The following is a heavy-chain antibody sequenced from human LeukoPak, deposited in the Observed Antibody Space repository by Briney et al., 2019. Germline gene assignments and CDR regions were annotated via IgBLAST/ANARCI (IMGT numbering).Heavy chain of an antibody. V-gene: IGHV3-9*01. CDR1: GFTFDDYA. CDR3: AKDADSSGWLYYFDY. Sequence: GRSLRLSCAASGFTFDDYAMHWVRQAPGKGLEWVSGISWNSGSIGYADSVKGRFTISRDNAKNSLYLQMNSLRAEDTALYYCAKDADSSGWLYYFDYWGQGTLVTVSS. CDR2: ISWNSGSI. J-gene: IGHJ4*02. D-gene: IGHD6-19*01.